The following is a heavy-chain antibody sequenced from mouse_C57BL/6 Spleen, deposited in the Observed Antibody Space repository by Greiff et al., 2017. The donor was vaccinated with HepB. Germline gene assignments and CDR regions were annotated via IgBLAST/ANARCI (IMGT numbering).Heavy chain of an antibody. D-gene: IGHD4-1*01. CDR3: ARRGLGRDFDY. Sequence: VQLQQSGAELVMPGASVKLFCKASGYTFTSYWMHWVKQRPGQGLEWIGEIDPSDSYTNYNQKFKGKSTLTVDKSSSTAYMQLSSLTSEDSAVYYCARRGLGRDFDYWGQGTTLTVSS. CDR2: IDPSDSYT. V-gene: IGHV1-69*01. CDR1: GYTFTSYW. J-gene: IGHJ2*01.